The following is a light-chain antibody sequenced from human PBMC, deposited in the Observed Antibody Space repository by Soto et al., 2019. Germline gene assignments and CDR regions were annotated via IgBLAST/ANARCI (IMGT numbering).Light chain of an antibody. V-gene: IGKV3-15*01. J-gene: IGKJ2*01. CDR1: QSVSDN. Sequence: EIVMTQSPATLSLSPGERVTLSCRASQSVSDNLAWYQQKPGQAPRLLIYGASTRATTTPARCSGSGSGTEFTLSISSLQSEDFAVYFCQQSNNWPYTFGQGTKLDIK. CDR3: QQSNNWPYT. CDR2: GAS.